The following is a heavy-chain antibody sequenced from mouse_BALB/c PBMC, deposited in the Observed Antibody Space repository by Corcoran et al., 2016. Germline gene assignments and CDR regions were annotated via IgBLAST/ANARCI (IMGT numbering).Heavy chain of an antibody. V-gene: IGHV11-2*02. J-gene: IGHJ1*01. CDR2: INSDGSAI. Sequence: EVQLLETGGGLVQPGGSRGLSCAGSGFTFSGFWMSWVRQTPGKTLEWIGDINSDGSAINYAPSIKDRFTIFRDNDKSTLYLQMSNVRSEDTATYFCMRYVYGYWYFDVCGAGTTVTVSS. CDR3: MRYVYGYWYFDV. CDR1: GFTFSGFW. D-gene: IGHD1-1*01.